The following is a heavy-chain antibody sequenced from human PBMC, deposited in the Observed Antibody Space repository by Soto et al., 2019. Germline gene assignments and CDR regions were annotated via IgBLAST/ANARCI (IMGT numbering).Heavy chain of an antibody. CDR1: GFTFSSYW. V-gene: IGHV3-7*04. J-gene: IGHJ4*02. Sequence: GGSLRLSCAGSGFTFSSYWMGWVRQAPGKGLEWVANISPDGSNKYYVDSEKGRFTTSRDNAKNSVYLQMNSLRADDTAVFYCVRGGANAEYWGQGT. CDR3: VRGGANAEY. CDR2: ISPDGSNK. D-gene: IGHD2-8*01.